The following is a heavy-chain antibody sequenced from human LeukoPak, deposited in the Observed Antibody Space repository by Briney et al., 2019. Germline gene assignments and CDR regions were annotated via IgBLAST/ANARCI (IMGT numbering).Heavy chain of an antibody. CDR2: ISSSGSTI. Sequence: GGSLRLSCAASGFTFSSYEMNWVRQAPGKGLEWVSYISSSGSTIYYADSVKGRFTISRDNAKNSLYLQMNSLRDEDTAVYYCAREVWFGEFYPAFDYWGQGTLVTVSS. V-gene: IGHV3-48*03. D-gene: IGHD3-10*01. CDR3: AREVWFGEFYPAFDY. CDR1: GFTFSSYE. J-gene: IGHJ4*02.